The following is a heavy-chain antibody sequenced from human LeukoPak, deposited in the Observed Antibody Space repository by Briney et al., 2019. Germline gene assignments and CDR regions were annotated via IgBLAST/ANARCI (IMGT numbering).Heavy chain of an antibody. CDR2: MSSSGSTI. J-gene: IGHJ4*02. Sequence: GGSLRLSCAASGFTFSNYEMNWVRQAPGKGLEWVSYMSSSGSTIYYADSVKGRFTISRDNAKNSLYLQMNSLRAEDTAAYYCAREGQSSGWYYFDYWGQGTLVTVSS. V-gene: IGHV3-48*03. CDR3: AREGQSSGWYYFDY. CDR1: GFTFSNYE. D-gene: IGHD6-19*01.